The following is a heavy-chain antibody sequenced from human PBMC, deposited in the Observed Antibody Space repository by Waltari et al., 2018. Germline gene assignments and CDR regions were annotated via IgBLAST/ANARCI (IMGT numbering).Heavy chain of an antibody. CDR3: AKGAVTTGFNH. V-gene: IGHV3-23*01. CDR2: ITTSGVTT. J-gene: IGHJ4*02. D-gene: IGHD4-4*01. Sequence: DVQLLESGGGFVQPGGYLRLSCAASGFTFGSYDMNWVRQPPGKGLQWVATITTSGVTTYYRDSVKGRFSISRDNSKSTLHLQMNSLRAEDTAVYYCAKGAVTTGFNHWGQGTLVTVSS. CDR1: GFTFGSYD.